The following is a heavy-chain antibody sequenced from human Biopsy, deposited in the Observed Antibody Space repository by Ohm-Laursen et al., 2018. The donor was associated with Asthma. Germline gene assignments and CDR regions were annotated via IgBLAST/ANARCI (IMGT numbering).Heavy chain of an antibody. CDR1: GFSFSDYY. V-gene: IGHV3-11*01. D-gene: IGHD6-25*01. J-gene: IGHJ6*02. CDR3: ARVFESSEWGPFYHFGLHV. Sequence: SLRLSCAAPGFSFSDYYMTWMRQAPGKGLEWVSSISSSGSTTYPAESVKGRFTISRDNAQKSLFLQMGSLRAEDTSIYYCARVFESSEWGPFYHFGLHVWGQGTTVAVSS. CDR2: ISSSGSTT.